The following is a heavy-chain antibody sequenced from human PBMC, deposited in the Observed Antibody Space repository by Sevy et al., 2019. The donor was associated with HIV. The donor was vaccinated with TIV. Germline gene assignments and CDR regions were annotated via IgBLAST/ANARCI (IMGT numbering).Heavy chain of an antibody. CDR2: IYYCGST. CDR1: GDSVSGGNYY. CDR3: ARGLFDY. V-gene: IGHV4-61*01. Sequence: SETLSLTCTVSGDSVSGGNYYWSWIRQPPGKGLEWIGYIYYCGSTNYNPSLKSRVTISIDTSKNQFSLRLTSVTAADTAVYYCARGLFDYLGQGTLVTVSS. J-gene: IGHJ4*02.